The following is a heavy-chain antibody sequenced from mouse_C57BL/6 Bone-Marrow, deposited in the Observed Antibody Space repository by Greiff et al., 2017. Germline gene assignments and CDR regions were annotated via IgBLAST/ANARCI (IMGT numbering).Heavy chain of an antibody. J-gene: IGHJ4*01. D-gene: IGHD2-3*01. CDR1: GYTFTSYW. CDR3: ARKGWLPDAMDD. Sequence: QVQLQQPGAELVRPGSSVKLSCKASGYTFTSYWMDWVKQRPGQGLEWIGNIYPSDSETHYNQKFKDKATLTVDKSSSTAYMQLSSLTSEDSAVYYCARKGWLPDAMDDWGKGTSVTVSS. V-gene: IGHV1-61*01. CDR2: IYPSDSET.